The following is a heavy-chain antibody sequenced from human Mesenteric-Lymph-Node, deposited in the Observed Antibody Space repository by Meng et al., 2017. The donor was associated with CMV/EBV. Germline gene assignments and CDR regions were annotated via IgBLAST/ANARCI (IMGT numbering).Heavy chain of an antibody. V-gene: IGHV3-33*01. CDR1: GFTFSNYA. CDR3: ARGYCSSTSCYRSY. Sequence: GESLKISCAASGFTFSNYAIHWVRQAPGKGLEWVAVIWSTGNTKYYADSVKGRFTISRDYSKNTLYLQMNTLRAEDTAVYYCARGYCSSTSCYRSYWGQGTLVTVSS. CDR2: IWSTGNTK. J-gene: IGHJ4*02. D-gene: IGHD2-2*01.